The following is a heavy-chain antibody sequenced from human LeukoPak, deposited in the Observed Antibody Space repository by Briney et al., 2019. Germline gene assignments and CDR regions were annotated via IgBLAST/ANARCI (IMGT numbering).Heavy chain of an antibody. V-gene: IGHV1-2*02. CDR3: ARDLHFDDSSGD. D-gene: IGHD3-22*01. CDR2: INPNSGGT. CDR1: GYTFTGYY. Sequence: ASVKVSCXASGYTFTGYYMHWVRQAPGQGFEWMGWINPNSGGTDYAQKFQGRVTMTRDTSISTAYMELSRLRSDDTAVYYCARDLHFDDSSGDWGQGTLVTVSS. J-gene: IGHJ4*02.